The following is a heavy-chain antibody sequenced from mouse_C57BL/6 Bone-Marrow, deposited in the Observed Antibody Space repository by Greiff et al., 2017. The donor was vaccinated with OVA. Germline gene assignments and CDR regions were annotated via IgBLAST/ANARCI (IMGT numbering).Heavy chain of an antibody. CDR3: ARRVYGYPYYYAMDY. CDR2: IHPNSGST. D-gene: IGHD2-2*01. Sequence: VQLQQPGAELVKPGASVKLSCKASGYTFTSYWMHWVKQRPGQGLEWIGMIHPNSGSTNYNEKFKSKATLTVDKSSSTAYMQLSSLTSEDSAVYYCARRVYGYPYYYAMDYWGQGTSVTVSS. J-gene: IGHJ4*01. CDR1: GYTFTSYW. V-gene: IGHV1-64*01.